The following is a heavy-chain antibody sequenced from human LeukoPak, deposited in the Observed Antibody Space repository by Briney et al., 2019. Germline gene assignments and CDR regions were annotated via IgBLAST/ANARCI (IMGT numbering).Heavy chain of an antibody. CDR1: GFTFSSYS. CDR2: ISSSSSYI. Sequence: GGSLRLSCAASGFTFSSYSMNWVRQAPGKGLEWVSSISSSSSYIYYADSVKGRFTISRDNAKNSLYLQMNSLRAEDMAVYYCAEDWDPEPPVPAATPYNYVRDFGAKGPRFTVSS. V-gene: IGHV3-21*01. D-gene: IGHD2-15*01. CDR3: AEDWDPEPPVPAATPYNYVRDF. J-gene: IGHJ6*04.